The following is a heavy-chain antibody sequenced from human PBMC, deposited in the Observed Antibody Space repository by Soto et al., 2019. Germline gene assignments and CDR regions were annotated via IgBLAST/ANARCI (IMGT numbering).Heavy chain of an antibody. CDR1: GGSISSYY. CDR2: IYYSGST. V-gene: IGHV4-59*01. CDR3: ARDNPLKTAAAGTFWFDP. Sequence: PSETLSLTCSVSGGSISSYYWSWIRQPPGKGLEWIGYIYYSGSTNYNPSLKSRVTISVDTSKNRFSLKLSSVTAADTAVYYCARDNPLKTAAAGTFWFDPWGQGTLVTVSS. D-gene: IGHD6-13*01. J-gene: IGHJ5*02.